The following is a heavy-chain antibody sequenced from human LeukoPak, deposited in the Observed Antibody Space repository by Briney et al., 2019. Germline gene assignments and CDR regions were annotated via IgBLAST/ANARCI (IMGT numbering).Heavy chain of an antibody. J-gene: IGHJ4*02. Sequence: KPSETLSLTCIVSGGSISSSDYYWGWIRQPPGKGLEWIGSIYYSGSTYYNPSLKSRVTISVDTSKNQFSLKLSSVTAADTAVYYCARVVMTTFFDYWGQGTLVTVSS. V-gene: IGHV4-39*07. CDR2: IYYSGST. D-gene: IGHD3-22*01. CDR1: GGSISSSDYY. CDR3: ARVVMTTFFDY.